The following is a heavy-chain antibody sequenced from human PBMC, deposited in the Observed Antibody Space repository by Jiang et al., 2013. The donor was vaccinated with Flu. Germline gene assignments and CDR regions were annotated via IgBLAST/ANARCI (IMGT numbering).Heavy chain of an antibody. CDR2: YRSKWYN. D-gene: IGHD6-13*01. CDR3: ARGHSSSWDEFDY. Sequence: YRSKWYNDYAVSVKSRITINPDTSKNQFSLQLNSVTPEDTAVYYCARGHSSSWDEFDYWGQGTLVTVSS. V-gene: IGHV6-1*01. J-gene: IGHJ4*02.